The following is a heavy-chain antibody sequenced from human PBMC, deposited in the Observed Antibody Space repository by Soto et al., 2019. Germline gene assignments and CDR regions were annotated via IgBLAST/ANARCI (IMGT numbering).Heavy chain of an antibody. Sequence: ASVKVSCKASGYTFTSYGMSWVRQSPGQGLEWMRWISAYNGNTNYAQKLQGRVTMTTDTSTSTAYMELRSLRSDDTVVYYCARGGFRVWEDYGMDVWGQGTTVTVSS. V-gene: IGHV1-18*04. CDR1: GYTFTSYG. J-gene: IGHJ6*02. CDR3: ARGGFRVWEDYGMDV. CDR2: ISAYNGNT. D-gene: IGHD1-26*01.